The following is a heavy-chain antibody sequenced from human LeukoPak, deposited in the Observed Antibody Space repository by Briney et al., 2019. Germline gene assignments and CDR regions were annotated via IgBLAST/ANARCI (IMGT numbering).Heavy chain of an antibody. Sequence: SETLSLTCTVSGGSISSYYWSWIRQPPGKGLEWVGYIYSSGSTNYNPSLKSRVTMSVDTSKKQFSLKLSSVTAADTAVYYCARARDFWSGYPSRNYMDVWGKGTTVTVSS. CDR2: IYSSGST. V-gene: IGHV4-59*12. CDR1: GGSISSYY. CDR3: ARARDFWSGYPSRNYMDV. D-gene: IGHD3-3*01. J-gene: IGHJ6*03.